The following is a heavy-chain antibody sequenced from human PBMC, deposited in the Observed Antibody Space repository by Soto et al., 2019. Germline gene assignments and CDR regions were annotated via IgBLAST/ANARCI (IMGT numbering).Heavy chain of an antibody. J-gene: IGHJ3*02. V-gene: IGHV1-3*01. D-gene: IGHD5-18*01. CDR1: GYTFHSYA. CDR2: ISAGNGNT. Sequence: QVQLVQSGAEVKKPGASVKVSCKASGYTFHSYAMNWVRQAPGQRLEWMGWISAGNGNTRYSQKFQARVTITRDTAANKAYMERGSLRPEETAVYYCARPVASCAYTYGPLVCAFDIWGQGTMVTVSS. CDR3: ARPVASCAYTYGPLVCAFDI.